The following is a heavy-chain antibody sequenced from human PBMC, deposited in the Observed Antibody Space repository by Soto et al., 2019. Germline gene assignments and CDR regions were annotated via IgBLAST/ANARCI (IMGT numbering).Heavy chain of an antibody. V-gene: IGHV1-18*01. Sequence: ASVKVSCKASGYTFTSYGISWVRQAPGQGLEWMGWISAYNGNTNYAQKLQGRVTMTTDTSTSTAYMELRSLRSDDTAVYYCARSSGGFWSGFTRVGLGWFDPWGQGTLVTVSS. J-gene: IGHJ5*02. CDR3: ARSSGGFWSGFTRVGLGWFDP. CDR1: GYTFTSYG. CDR2: ISAYNGNT. D-gene: IGHD3-3*01.